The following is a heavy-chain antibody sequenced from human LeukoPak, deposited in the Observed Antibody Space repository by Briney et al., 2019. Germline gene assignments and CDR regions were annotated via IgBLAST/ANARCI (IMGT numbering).Heavy chain of an antibody. V-gene: IGHV4-61*01. CDR2: IYYSGST. Sequence: SETLSLTCTVSGGSISSSSYYWGWIRQPPGKGLEWIGYIYYSGSTNYNPSLKSRVTISVDTSKNQFSLKLSSVTAADTAVYYCAREGGYCSGGSCYSLDAFDIWGQGTMVTVSS. CDR1: GGSISSSSYY. J-gene: IGHJ3*02. D-gene: IGHD2-15*01. CDR3: AREGGYCSGGSCYSLDAFDI.